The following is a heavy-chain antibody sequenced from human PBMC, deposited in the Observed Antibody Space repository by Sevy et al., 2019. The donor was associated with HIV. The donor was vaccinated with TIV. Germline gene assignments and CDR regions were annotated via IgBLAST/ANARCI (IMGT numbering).Heavy chain of an antibody. V-gene: IGHV5-51*01. D-gene: IGHD1-1*01. J-gene: IGHJ6*02. CDR2: IYPGDSDT. CDR3: ARQDPTYYYGMDV. CDR1: GYSFTSYW. Sequence: GESLKISCKGSGYSFTSYWIGWVRQMPGKGLEWMGIIYPGDSDTRYSPSFQRQVTISADKSINTAYLQWSSLKASDTAMYYCARQDPTYYYGMDVWGQGTTVTVSS.